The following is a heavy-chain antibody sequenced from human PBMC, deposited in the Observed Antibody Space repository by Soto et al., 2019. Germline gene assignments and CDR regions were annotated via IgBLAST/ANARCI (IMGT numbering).Heavy chain of an antibody. CDR1: GLTISNAW. CDR2: IKTNTEGGTT. D-gene: IGHD1-26*01. Sequence: EVQLVESGGGFIYPGGSLRLSCAASGLTISNAWMNWVRQAPGKGLEGVGRIKTNTEGGTTDYAAAVKGRFTVSRDDSKNTLYRQMNSLKTEDTAVYYGTTGSGEGVWGQGTTVTVSS. CDR3: TTGSGEGV. V-gene: IGHV3-15*07. J-gene: IGHJ6*02.